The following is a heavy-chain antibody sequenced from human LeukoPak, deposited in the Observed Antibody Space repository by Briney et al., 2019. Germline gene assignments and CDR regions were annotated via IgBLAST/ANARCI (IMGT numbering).Heavy chain of an antibody. D-gene: IGHD6-19*01. CDR1: GGSISSSSYY. CDR3: ATTSLGYSSGWYYFDY. J-gene: IGHJ4*02. Sequence: SETLSLTCTVSGGSISSSSYYWGWIRRPPGKGLEWIGSIYYSGSTYYNPSLKSRVTISVDTSKNQFSLKLSSVTAADTAVYYCATTSLGYSSGWYYFDYWGQGTLVTVSS. CDR2: IYYSGST. V-gene: IGHV4-39*01.